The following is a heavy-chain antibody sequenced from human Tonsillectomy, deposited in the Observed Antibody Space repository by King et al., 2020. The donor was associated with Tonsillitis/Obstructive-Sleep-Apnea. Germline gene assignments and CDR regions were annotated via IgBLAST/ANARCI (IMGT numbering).Heavy chain of an antibody. CDR1: GFTFDDYT. D-gene: IGHD6-6*01. CDR3: AKDIEWRAARRTGFDY. Sequence: VLLVESGGVVVQPGGSLRLSCAASGFTFDDYTMHWVRQAPGKGLEWVSLISWDGGSTYYADSVKGRFTISRDNSKNSLYLQMNSLRTEDTALYYCAKDIEWRAARRTGFDYWGQGTLVTVSS. J-gene: IGHJ4*02. CDR2: ISWDGGST. V-gene: IGHV3-43*01.